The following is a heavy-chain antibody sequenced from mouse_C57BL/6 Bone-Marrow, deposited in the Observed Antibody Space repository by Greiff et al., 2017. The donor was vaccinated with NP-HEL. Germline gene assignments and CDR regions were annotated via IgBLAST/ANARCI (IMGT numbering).Heavy chain of an antibody. CDR2: IWRGGST. CDR1: GFSLTSYG. CDR3: AKNYYGSSPFYWYFDV. J-gene: IGHJ1*03. D-gene: IGHD1-1*01. V-gene: IGHV2-5*01. Sequence: VMLVESGPGLVQPSQSLSITCTVSGFSLTSYGVHWVRQSPGKGLEWLGVIWRGGSTDYNAAFMSRLSITKDNSKSQVFFKMNSLQADDTAIYYCAKNYYGSSPFYWYFDVWGTGTTVTVSS.